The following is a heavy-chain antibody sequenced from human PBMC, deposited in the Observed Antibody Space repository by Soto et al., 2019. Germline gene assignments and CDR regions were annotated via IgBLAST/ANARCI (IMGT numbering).Heavy chain of an antibody. CDR2: ISSSGSTI. D-gene: IGHD2-8*01. Sequence: PVGSLRLSCAASGFTFSDYYMSWIRQAPGKGLEWVSYISSSGSTIYYADSVKGRFTISRDNAKNSLYLQMNSLRAEDTAVYYCARSRVYAIWFDPWGQGTLVTVSS. V-gene: IGHV3-11*01. CDR3: ARSRVYAIWFDP. J-gene: IGHJ5*02. CDR1: GFTFSDYY.